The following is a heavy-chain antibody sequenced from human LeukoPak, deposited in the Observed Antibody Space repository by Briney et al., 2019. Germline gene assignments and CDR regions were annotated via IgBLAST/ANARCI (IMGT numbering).Heavy chain of an antibody. CDR1: DYSISSGYY. CDR2: IYYSGST. D-gene: IGHD1-26*01. CDR3: ARREWELLGTFDI. J-gene: IGHJ3*02. Sequence: SETLSLTCTVSDYSISSGYYWGWIRQPPGKGLEWIGSIYYSGSTYYNPSLKSRVTISVDTSKNQFSLKLSSVTAADTAVYYCARREWELLGTFDIWGQGTMVTVSS. V-gene: IGHV4-38-2*02.